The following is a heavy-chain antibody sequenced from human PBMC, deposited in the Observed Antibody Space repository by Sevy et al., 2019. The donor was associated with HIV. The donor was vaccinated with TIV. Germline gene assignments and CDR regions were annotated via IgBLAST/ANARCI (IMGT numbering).Heavy chain of an antibody. CDR1: GFNFSDFY. Sequence: GGSLRLSCAGSGFNFSDFYMSWIRQPPGKGLECVSYISSTDSAIYYADSVRGRFTISRDNVNNSLHLQMNNLTAADTAVYYCARVTEGLLEWSFFDYWGQGTLVTVSS. D-gene: IGHD3-3*01. J-gene: IGHJ4*02. CDR3: ARVTEGLLEWSFFDY. CDR2: ISSTDSAI. V-gene: IGHV3-11*01.